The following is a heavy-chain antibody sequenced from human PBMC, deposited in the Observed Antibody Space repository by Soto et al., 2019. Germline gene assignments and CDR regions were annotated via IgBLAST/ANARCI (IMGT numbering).Heavy chain of an antibody. J-gene: IGHJ4*02. CDR3: ARGGPGYFGSGSYYPR. Sequence: KPSETLSLTCAVYGGSFSGYYWSWIRQPPGKGLEWIGEIDHSGSTNYNPSLKSRVTVSLDTSKNQFSLNLNSVTAADTAVYYCARGGPGYFGSGSYYPRWGQGTLVTVSS. V-gene: IGHV4-34*01. D-gene: IGHD3-10*01. CDR1: GGSFSGYY. CDR2: IDHSGST.